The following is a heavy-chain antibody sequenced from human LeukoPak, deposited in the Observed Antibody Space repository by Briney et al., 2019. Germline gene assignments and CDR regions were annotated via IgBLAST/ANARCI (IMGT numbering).Heavy chain of an antibody. V-gene: IGHV3-7*01. CDR1: GFTLSSYW. D-gene: IGHD1-26*01. CDR2: IKQDGSEK. Sequence: GGSLRLSCAASGFTLSSYWMSWVRQAPGKGLEWVANIKQDGSEKYYVDSVKGRFTISRDNAKNSLYLQMNSLRAEDTAVYYCAREVGYMVSYYYYYYMDVWGKGTTVTVSS. J-gene: IGHJ6*03. CDR3: AREVGYMVSYYYYYYMDV.